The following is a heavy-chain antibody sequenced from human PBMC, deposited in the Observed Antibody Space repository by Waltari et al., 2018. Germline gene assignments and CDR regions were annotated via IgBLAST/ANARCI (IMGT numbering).Heavy chain of an antibody. V-gene: IGHV3-48*02. CDR1: GFTLSDYR. CDR2: ISSNSSSM. Sequence: EVQLVESGGGLVQPGGSLRLSCAASGFTLSDYRMHWVRQAPGKGLEWISYISSNSSSMFYADSVKGRFTISRDNAKKSLHLQMNNLRDEDTAVYYCARDGVMDVWGKGTTVTVSS. CDR3: ARDGVMDV. J-gene: IGHJ6*04. D-gene: IGHD3-16*01.